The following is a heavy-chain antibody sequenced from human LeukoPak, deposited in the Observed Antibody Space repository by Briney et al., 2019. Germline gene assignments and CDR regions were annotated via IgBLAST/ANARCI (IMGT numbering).Heavy chain of an antibody. D-gene: IGHD5-18*01. CDR2: IYSGGST. J-gene: IGHJ4*02. CDR1: GFTVSSSY. V-gene: IGHV3-53*01. CDR3: AKGYNYAYEY. Sequence: GGSLRLSCAASGFTVSSSYMSWVRQAPGKGLEWVSLIYSGGSTYYADSVKGRFTISRDNSKNTLYLQMNSLRPEDTAVYYCAKGYNYAYEYWSQGTLVTVSS.